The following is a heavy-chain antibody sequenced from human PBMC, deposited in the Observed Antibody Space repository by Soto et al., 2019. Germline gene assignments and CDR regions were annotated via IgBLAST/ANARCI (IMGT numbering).Heavy chain of an antibody. J-gene: IGHJ4*02. Sequence: SVKVSCKASGFTFTSSAFQWVRQARGQRLGWIGWIAVGSGYTNYAQRFQDRVTLTRDMSTATTYMELSRLTSEDTAIYYCAADATAWQQMVPSDYWGQGTHVTVSS. V-gene: IGHV1-58*01. CDR3: AADATAWQQMVPSDY. CDR2: IAVGSGYT. D-gene: IGHD2-8*01. CDR1: GFTFTSSA.